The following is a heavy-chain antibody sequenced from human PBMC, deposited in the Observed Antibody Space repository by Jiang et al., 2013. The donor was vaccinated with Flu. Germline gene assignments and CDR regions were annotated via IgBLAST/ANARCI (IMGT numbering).Heavy chain of an antibody. V-gene: IGHV4-59*01. D-gene: IGHD3-10*01. Sequence: SGPGLVKPSETLSLTCTVSGGSISSDYWSWIRQPPGKGLEWIAYIYSSGSTNYNPSLKSRVTISLDTSKNQFSLRLSSVTAADTAVYYCARWHGELAGFDYWGQGTLVTVSS. CDR1: GGSISSDY. J-gene: IGHJ4*02. CDR3: ARWHGELAGFDY. CDR2: IYSSGST.